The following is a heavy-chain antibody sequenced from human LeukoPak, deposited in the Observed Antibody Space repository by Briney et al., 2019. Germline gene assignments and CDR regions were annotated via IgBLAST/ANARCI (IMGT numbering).Heavy chain of an antibody. J-gene: IGHJ4*02. CDR1: GFIFSNYG. D-gene: IGHD6-13*01. Sequence: PGRSLRLSCAASGFIFSNYGMHWVRQAPGKGLEWVAVISHDGRTEFYADSVKGRFTISRDNSKNTLDLQMFSLRADDTAVYYCAIDGSTWYYFDYWGQGTLVTVSS. V-gene: IGHV3-30*03. CDR2: ISHDGRTE. CDR3: AIDGSTWYYFDY.